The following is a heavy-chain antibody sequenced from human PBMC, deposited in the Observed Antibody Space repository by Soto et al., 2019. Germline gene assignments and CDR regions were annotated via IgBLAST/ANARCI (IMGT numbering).Heavy chain of an antibody. CDR1: GGSISSSSFY. CDR2: IYHAGSV. CDR3: ARTFDYYGMDV. V-gene: IGHV4-39*02. Sequence: SEPLSLTCTVSGGSISSSSFYWGWIRQPPGKGLEWIGSIYHAGSVYYNPSLNSRVAMSLDTSDNHFSLKLTSVTAADTAVYYCARTFDYYGMDVWGQGTTVTVSS. J-gene: IGHJ6*02.